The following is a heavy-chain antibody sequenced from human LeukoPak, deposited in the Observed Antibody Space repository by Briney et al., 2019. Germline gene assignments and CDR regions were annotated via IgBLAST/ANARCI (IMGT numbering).Heavy chain of an antibody. J-gene: IGHJ4*02. CDR3: ARRYYDSSGYSTYYFDY. V-gene: IGHV1-8*01. D-gene: IGHD3-22*01. CDR2: MNPNSGNT. Sequence: ASVKVSCKASGYTFTSYDINWVRQATGQGLEWMGWMNPNSGNTGYAQKFQGRVTMTRNTSISTAYMELSSLRSEDTAVYYCARRYYDSSGYSTYYFDYWGQGTLVTVSS. CDR1: GYTFTSYD.